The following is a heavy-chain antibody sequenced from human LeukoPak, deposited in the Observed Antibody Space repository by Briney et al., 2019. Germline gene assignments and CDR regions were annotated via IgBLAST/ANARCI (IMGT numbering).Heavy chain of an antibody. CDR3: VHDIPGGEGFQH. CDR1: GGSISSGGYY. Sequence: TLSLTCTVSGGSISSGGYYWSWIRQPPGKALQWLALIYGNDDKRYSPSLKSRLTITKDTSKNQVVLTMTNMDPVDTATYYCVHDIPGGEGFQHWGQGTLVTVSS. V-gene: IGHV2-5*01. D-gene: IGHD3-16*01. J-gene: IGHJ1*01. CDR2: IYGNDDK.